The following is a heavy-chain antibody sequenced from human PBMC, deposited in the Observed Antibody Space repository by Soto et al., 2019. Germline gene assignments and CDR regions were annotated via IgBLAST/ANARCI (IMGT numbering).Heavy chain of an antibody. CDR3: AKGVIVATIGDMDV. CDR2: ISGSGGST. Sequence: GGSLRLSCAASGFTFSSYAMSWVRQAPGKGLEWVSAISGSGGSTYYADSVKGRFTISRDNSKNTLYLQMNSLRAEDTAVYYCAKGVIVATIGDMDVWGQGTTVTVSS. CDR1: GFTFSSYA. D-gene: IGHD5-12*01. V-gene: IGHV3-23*01. J-gene: IGHJ6*02.